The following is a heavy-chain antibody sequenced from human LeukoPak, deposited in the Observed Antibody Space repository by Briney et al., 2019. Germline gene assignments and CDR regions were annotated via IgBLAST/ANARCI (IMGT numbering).Heavy chain of an antibody. V-gene: IGHV1-69*13. D-gene: IGHD2-2*01. CDR3: ARATGGYCSSTSCLYYYYMDV. Sequence: SVKVSCKASGGTFSSYAISWVRQVPGQGLEWMGGIIPIFGTANYAQKFQGRVTITADESTSTAYMELSSLRSEDTAVYYCARATGGYCSSTSCLYYYYMDVWGKGTTVTVSS. CDR2: IIPIFGTA. J-gene: IGHJ6*03. CDR1: GGTFSSYA.